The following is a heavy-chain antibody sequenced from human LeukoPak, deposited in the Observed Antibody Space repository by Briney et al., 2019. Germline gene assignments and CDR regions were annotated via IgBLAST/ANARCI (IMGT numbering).Heavy chain of an antibody. CDR2: IRLDGNNK. CDR1: GFTFSNYG. V-gene: IGHV3-30*02. D-gene: IGHD3-22*01. J-gene: IGHJ4*02. Sequence: GGSLRLSCAASGFTFSNYGIHWVRQAPGKGLEWVTFIRLDGNNKYYADSVKGRFTIARDNSKNTLYLQMNSLRAEDTAVYYCAEGTYYYDSSGYVPFDYWGQGTLVTVSS. CDR3: AEGTYYYDSSGYVPFDY.